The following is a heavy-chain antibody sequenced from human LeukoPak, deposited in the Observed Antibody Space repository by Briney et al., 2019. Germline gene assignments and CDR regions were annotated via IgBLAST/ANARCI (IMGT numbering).Heavy chain of an antibody. CDR3: AEDRGTGDYDSSGYLY. J-gene: IGHJ4*02. CDR2: ISYDGSNK. V-gene: IGHV3-30*18. Sequence: GGSLRLSCAASGFTFSSYGMHWVRQAPGKGLEWVAVISYDGSNKYYADSVKGRFTISRDNSKNTLYLQMNSLRAEDTAVYYCAEDRGTGDYDSSGYLYWGQGTLVTVSS. D-gene: IGHD3-22*01. CDR1: GFTFSSYG.